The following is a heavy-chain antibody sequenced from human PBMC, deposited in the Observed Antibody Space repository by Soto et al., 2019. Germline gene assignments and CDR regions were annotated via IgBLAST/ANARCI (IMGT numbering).Heavy chain of an antibody. Sequence: QLLQSGGGLVQPGGPLPLSCAASGFTFGTPAMSWARQAPGEGLEWVSTIDGSGGITYYADSVKGRFTISRDNSRNTVYLQMNSLRGDDTALYYCVKNSGWFNTWGQGALVTVSS. CDR3: VKNSGWFNT. V-gene: IGHV3-23*01. CDR2: IDGSGGIT. J-gene: IGHJ5*02. CDR1: GFTFGTPA. D-gene: IGHD3-10*01.